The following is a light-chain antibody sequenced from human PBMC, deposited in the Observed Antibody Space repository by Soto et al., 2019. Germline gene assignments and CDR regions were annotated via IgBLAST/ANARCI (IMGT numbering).Light chain of an antibody. CDR2: GAS. CDR3: QQYGSSPMYT. Sequence: DIGLTQSPGTLSLSPGERATLACRASQSVSSSYLAWYQQKPGQAPRLVIYGASSRATGIPDRFSGSGSGTDFTLTISRLEPEDFAVYYCQQYGSSPMYTFGQGTQLEIK. J-gene: IGKJ2*01. CDR1: QSVSSSY. V-gene: IGKV3-20*01.